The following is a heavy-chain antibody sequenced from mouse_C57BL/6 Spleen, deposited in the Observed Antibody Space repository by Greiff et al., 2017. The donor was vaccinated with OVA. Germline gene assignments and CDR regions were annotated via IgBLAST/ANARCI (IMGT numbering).Heavy chain of an antibody. J-gene: IGHJ4*01. CDR1: GYTFTSYW. CDR2: IDPSDSYT. Sequence: VQLQQPGAELVMPGASVKLSCKASGYTFTSYWMHWVKQRPGQGLEWIGEIDPSDSYTNYNQKFKGKSTLTVDKSSSTAYMQLNSLTSEDSAVYYCAREEGIYYGILRRAMAYWGQGTSVTVSS. CDR3: AREEGIYYGILRRAMAY. V-gene: IGHV1-69*01. D-gene: IGHD2-1*01.